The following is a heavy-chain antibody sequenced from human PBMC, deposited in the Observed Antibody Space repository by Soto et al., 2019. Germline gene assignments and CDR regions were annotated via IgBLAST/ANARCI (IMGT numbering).Heavy chain of an antibody. V-gene: IGHV4-39*01. J-gene: IGHJ4*02. CDR1: GGSISSSSYY. CDR2: IYYSGST. CDR3: ARHHHRSSQTHPPPPNY. Sequence: SETLSLTCTVSGGSISSSSYYWGWIRQPPGKGLEWIGSIYYSGSTYYNPSLKSRVTISVDTSKNQFSLKLSSVTAADTAVYYCARHHHRSSQTHPPPPNYWGQGTLVTVSS.